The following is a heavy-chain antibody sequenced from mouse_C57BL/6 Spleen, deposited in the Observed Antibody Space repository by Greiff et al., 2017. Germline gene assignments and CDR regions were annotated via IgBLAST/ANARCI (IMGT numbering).Heavy chain of an antibody. CDR1: GYAFTNYL. CDR3: ARSGDYLYAMDY. V-gene: IGHV1-54*01. Sequence: VKLQESGAELVRPGTSVKVSCKASGYAFTNYLIEWVKQRPGQGLEWIGVINPGSGGTNYNEKFKGKATLTADKSSSTAYMQLSSLTSEDSAVYFCARSGDYLYAMDYWGQGTSVTVSS. D-gene: IGHD2-4*01. CDR2: INPGSGGT. J-gene: IGHJ4*01.